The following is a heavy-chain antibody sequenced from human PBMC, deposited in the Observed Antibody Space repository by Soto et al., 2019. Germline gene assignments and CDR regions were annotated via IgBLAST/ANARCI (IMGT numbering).Heavy chain of an antibody. J-gene: IGHJ6*02. V-gene: IGHV1-58*01. CDR1: GFTFTSSA. CDR2: IVVGSGNT. CDR3: AAGSGSYDYYYYGMDV. Sequence: GASVKVSCKASGFTFTSSAVQWVRQARGQRLEWIGWIVVGSGNTNYAQKFQERVTITRDMSTSTAYMELSSLRSEDTAVYYCAAGSGSYDYYYYGMDVWGQGITVTVSS. D-gene: IGHD1-26*01.